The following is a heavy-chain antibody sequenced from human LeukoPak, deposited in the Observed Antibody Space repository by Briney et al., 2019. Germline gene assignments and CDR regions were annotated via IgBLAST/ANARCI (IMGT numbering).Heavy chain of an antibody. J-gene: IGHJ4*02. Sequence: ASAKVSCKASGYTFTSYDINWVRQATGQGLEWMGWMNPNSGNIGYAQKFQGRVTMTRNTSISTAYMELSSLRSEDTAVYYCATYGSSWYADYWGQGTLVTVSS. D-gene: IGHD6-13*01. CDR3: ATYGSSWYADY. CDR1: GYTFTSYD. CDR2: MNPNSGNI. V-gene: IGHV1-8*01.